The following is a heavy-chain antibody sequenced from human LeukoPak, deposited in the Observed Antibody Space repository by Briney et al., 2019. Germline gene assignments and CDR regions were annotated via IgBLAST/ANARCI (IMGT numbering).Heavy chain of an antibody. CDR2: IYYSGST. CDR1: GGSISSYY. CDR3: GSTSCNPSLNRRVTISVDTSMNRFSLELSSVTAADTAVYYCARVVVPAAIWSNWFDP. D-gene: IGHD2-2*01. V-gene: IGHV4-59*01. Sequence: SETLSLTCTVSGGSISSYYWRWIRQPPGKGLEWVGYIYYSGSTNYNPSSKKGGTISVDTTNNQISLQLGTVPAADAAVYYCGSTSCNPSLNRRVTISVDTSMNRFSLELSSVTAADTAVYYCARVVVPAAIWSNWFDPWGQGTLVTVSS. J-gene: IGHJ5*02.